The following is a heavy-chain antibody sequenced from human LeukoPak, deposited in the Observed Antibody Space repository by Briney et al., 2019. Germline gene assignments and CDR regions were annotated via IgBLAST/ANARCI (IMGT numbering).Heavy chain of an antibody. CDR3: ARDPAYQLLPRFYFDY. V-gene: IGHV3-30-3*01. CDR2: ISYDGSNK. Sequence: GGSLRLSCAASGFTFSSYAMHWVRQAPGKGLEWVAVISYDGSNKYYADSVKGRFTISRDNSKNTLYLKMNSLRAEDTAVYYCARDPAYQLLPRFYFDYWGQGTLVTVSS. CDR1: GFTFSSYA. J-gene: IGHJ4*02. D-gene: IGHD2-2*01.